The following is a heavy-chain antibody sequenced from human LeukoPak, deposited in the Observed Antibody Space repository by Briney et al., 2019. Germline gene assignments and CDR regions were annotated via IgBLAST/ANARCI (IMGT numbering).Heavy chain of an antibody. CDR3: ARQAVSGTVSPFDY. D-gene: IGHD6-19*01. CDR2: IYPGDSDT. CDR1: GYSFTSYW. V-gene: IGHV5-51*01. Sequence: GESLKISCKGSGYSFTSYWIGWVRQMPGKGLEWMGIIYPGDSDTRYRPSFQGQVTISADKSINIAYLQWSSLKASDTAMYYCARQAVSGTVSPFDYWGQGTLVIVSS. J-gene: IGHJ4*02.